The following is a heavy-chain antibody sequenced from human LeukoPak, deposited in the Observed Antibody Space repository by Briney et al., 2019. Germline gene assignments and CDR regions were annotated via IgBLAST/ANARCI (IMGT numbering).Heavy chain of an antibody. CDR2: ISGSGGST. D-gene: IGHD6-19*01. Sequence: GGSLRLSCAASGFTFSSYAMSWVRQAPGKGLEWASAISGSGGSTYYADSVKGRFTISRDNSKNTLYLQMNSLRAEDTAVYYCAKGEAVAGTSSWFDPWGQGTLVTVSS. J-gene: IGHJ5*02. V-gene: IGHV3-23*01. CDR1: GFTFSSYA. CDR3: AKGEAVAGTSSWFDP.